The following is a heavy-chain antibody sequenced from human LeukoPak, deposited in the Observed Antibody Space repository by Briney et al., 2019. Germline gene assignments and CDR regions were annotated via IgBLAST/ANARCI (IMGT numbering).Heavy chain of an antibody. J-gene: IGHJ3*02. CDR3: AKDGGSDPDSFDI. Sequence: GGSLRLSCAASGFTFSRYWMSWVRQAPGKGLEWVANIKQDGSEKDYVDSVKGRFTISRDNTKNSLYLQMNSLRAEDTAVYYCAKDGGSDPDSFDIWGQGTMVTVSS. CDR2: IKQDGSEK. D-gene: IGHD2-15*01. V-gene: IGHV3-7*01. CDR1: GFTFSRYW.